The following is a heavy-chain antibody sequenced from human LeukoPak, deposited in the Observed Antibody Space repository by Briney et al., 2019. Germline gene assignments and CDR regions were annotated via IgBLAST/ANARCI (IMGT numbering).Heavy chain of an antibody. CDR3: ARIYSSGGVY. Sequence: SETLSLTCTVSGGSISSSSYYWGWIRQPPGKGLEWIGSIYYSGSTYYNPSLKSRVTISVDTSKNQFSLKLSSVTAADTAVYYCARIYSSGGVYRGQGTLVTVSS. J-gene: IGHJ4*02. CDR2: IYYSGST. V-gene: IGHV4-39*07. CDR1: GGSISSSSYY. D-gene: IGHD6-19*01.